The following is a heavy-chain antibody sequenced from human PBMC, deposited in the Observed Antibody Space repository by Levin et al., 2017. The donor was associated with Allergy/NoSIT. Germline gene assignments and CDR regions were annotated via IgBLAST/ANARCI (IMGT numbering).Heavy chain of an antibody. CDR1: GFTFRNYA. Sequence: PGGSLRLSCAASGFTFRNYALSWVRQVPGKGLECVSAISTGSVYTYYADSTRGRFTISRDDSKNTMYLQMNSLRAEDTALYYCAKSTELEQRVYQDWGQGTLVTVSS. V-gene: IGHV3-23*01. CDR2: ISTGSVYT. J-gene: IGHJ4*02. CDR3: AKSTELEQRVYQD. D-gene: IGHD1-1*01.